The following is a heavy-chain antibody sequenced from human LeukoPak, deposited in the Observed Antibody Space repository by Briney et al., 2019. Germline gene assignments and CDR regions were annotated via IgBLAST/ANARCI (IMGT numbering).Heavy chain of an antibody. V-gene: IGHV4-59*01. CDR2: IYYSGST. J-gene: IGHJ4*02. Sequence: SETLSLTCTVSGGPISSYYWSWIRQPPGKGLEWIGYIYYSGSTNYNPSLKSRVTISVDTSKNQFSLKLSSVAAADTAVYYCARAGNYGDYVAHFGYWGQGTLVTVSS. CDR3: ARAGNYGDYVAHFGY. D-gene: IGHD4-17*01. CDR1: GGPISSYY.